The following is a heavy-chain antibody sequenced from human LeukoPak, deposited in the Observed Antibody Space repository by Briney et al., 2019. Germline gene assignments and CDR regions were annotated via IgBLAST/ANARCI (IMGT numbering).Heavy chain of an antibody. J-gene: IGHJ4*02. V-gene: IGHV3-21*01. CDR1: GFTFSSYS. D-gene: IGHD2-2*01. CDR3: ASSRQIVVVPAAAPTPEQN. CDR2: ISSSSSYI. Sequence: GGSLRLSCAASGFTFSSYSMNWVRQAPGKGLEWVSSISSSSSYIYYADSVKGRFTISRDNAKNSLYLQMNSLRAEDTAVYYCASSRQIVVVPAAAPTPEQNWGQGTLVTVSS.